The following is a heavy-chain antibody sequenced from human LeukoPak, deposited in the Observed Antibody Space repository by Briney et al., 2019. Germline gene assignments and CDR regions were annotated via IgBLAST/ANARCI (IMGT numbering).Heavy chain of an antibody. CDR3: ARDTSYYYCYGTDV. CDR1: GFTFSTYS. J-gene: IGHJ6*02. Sequence: PGGSLRLSCAASGFTFSTYSMNWVRQAPGKGLEWVSSISSSSSFIYYADSIKGRFTISRDNAKNSLYLQMNSLRAEDTAVYYCARDTSYYYCYGTDVWGQGTTVTVSS. CDR2: ISSSSSFI. V-gene: IGHV3-21*01.